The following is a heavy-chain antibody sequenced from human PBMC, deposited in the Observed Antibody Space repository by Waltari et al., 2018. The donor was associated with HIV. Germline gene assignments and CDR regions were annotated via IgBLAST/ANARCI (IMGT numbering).Heavy chain of an antibody. V-gene: IGHV4-34*01. Sequence: QVQLQQWGAGLLKPSETLSLTCAVYGGSFSGYYWSWIRQPPGKGLEWIGEINHSGSTNHNPSLKSRVTISVDTSKKQFSLKLSSVTAADTAVYYCARGRQQGYYDSSGYPLMGFQHWGQGTLVTVSS. CDR3: ARGRQQGYYDSSGYPLMGFQH. CDR2: INHSGST. CDR1: GGSFSGYY. J-gene: IGHJ1*01. D-gene: IGHD3-22*01.